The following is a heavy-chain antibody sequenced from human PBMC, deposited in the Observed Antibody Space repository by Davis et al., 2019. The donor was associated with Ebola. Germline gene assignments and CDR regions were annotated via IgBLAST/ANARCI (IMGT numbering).Heavy chain of an antibody. CDR3: AKGTPGNYGGRLDC. CDR1: GFTFSSYW. J-gene: IGHJ4*02. Sequence: GESLKISCAASGFTFSSYWMSWVRQAPGKGLEWVANINQDDSDKYYVDSVKGRFTISRDNAKNSLCLRMDSLRAEDTAVYYCAKGTPGNYGGRLDCWGQGTLVTVSS. V-gene: IGHV3-7*03. CDR2: INQDDSDK. D-gene: IGHD4/OR15-4a*01.